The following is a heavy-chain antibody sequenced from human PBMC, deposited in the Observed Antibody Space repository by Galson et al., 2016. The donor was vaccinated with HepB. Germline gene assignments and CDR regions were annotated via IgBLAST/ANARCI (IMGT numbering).Heavy chain of an antibody. CDR2: ISAYNGNT. V-gene: IGHV1-18*01. Sequence: SVKVSCKASGYIFSNYGVSWVRQAPGQGLEWMGWISAYNGNTNYAQKLQGRVTMTTDTSTSTVYMEPRSLRSDDTAVYYCARENYYDSSGYLGSKFDYWGQGTLVTVSS. J-gene: IGHJ4*02. CDR3: ARENYYDSSGYLGSKFDY. D-gene: IGHD3-22*01. CDR1: GYIFSNYG.